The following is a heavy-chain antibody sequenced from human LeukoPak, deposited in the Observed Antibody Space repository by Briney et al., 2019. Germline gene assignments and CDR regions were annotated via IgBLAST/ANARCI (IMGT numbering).Heavy chain of an antibody. J-gene: IGHJ4*02. V-gene: IGHV3-30-3*02. Sequence: GGSLRLSCAASGFTLSSYAMHWVRQAPGKGLEWVAVISYDGSNKYYADSVKGRFTISRDNSKNTLYLQMDSLRAEDTAVYYCARFDYWGQGTLVTVSS. CDR2: ISYDGSNK. CDR3: ARFDY. CDR1: GFTLSSYA.